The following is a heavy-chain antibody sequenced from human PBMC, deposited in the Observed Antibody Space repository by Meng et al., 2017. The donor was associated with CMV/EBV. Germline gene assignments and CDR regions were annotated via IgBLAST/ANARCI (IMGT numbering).Heavy chain of an antibody. Sequence: SETLSLTCTVSGGSISSYYWSWIRQPPGKGLEWIGYIYYSGSTNYNPSLKSRVTISVDTSKNQFCLKLSSVTAADTAVYYCARDGAARPSYYYYGMDVWGQGTTVTVSS. CDR3: ARDGAARPSYYYYGMDV. V-gene: IGHV4-59*01. CDR2: IYYSGST. J-gene: IGHJ6*02. D-gene: IGHD6-6*01. CDR1: GGSISSYY.